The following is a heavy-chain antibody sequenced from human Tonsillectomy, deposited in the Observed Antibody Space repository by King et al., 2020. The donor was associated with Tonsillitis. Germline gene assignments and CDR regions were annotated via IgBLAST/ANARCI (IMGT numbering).Heavy chain of an antibody. D-gene: IGHD6-13*01. Sequence: QLVQSGAEVKKPGASVKVSCKASGYTFTGYYMHWVRQAPGQGLEWMGWINPNSGGTNYAQKFQGRVTMTRDTSISTAYMELSRLRSDDTAVYYCARGVGYSSSWYVSDYWGQGTLVTVSS. CDR2: INPNSGGT. CDR1: GYTFTGYY. CDR3: ARGVGYSSSWYVSDY. J-gene: IGHJ4*02. V-gene: IGHV1-2*02.